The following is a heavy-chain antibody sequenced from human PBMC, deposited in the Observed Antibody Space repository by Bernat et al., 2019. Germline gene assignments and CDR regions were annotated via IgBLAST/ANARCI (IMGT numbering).Heavy chain of an antibody. CDR1: GFTFSDYG. D-gene: IGHD6-13*01. Sequence: QVQLVESGGGMVQPGTSLRLSCAASGFTFSDYGMHWVRQVPGKGLEWVAVIWNDGSNKNYAESVKGRFTMSRDNSKNTLYLQMNSLRAEDTAVYYCARGKGSNYLDAFDIWGQGTMVTVSS. V-gene: IGHV3-33*01. J-gene: IGHJ3*02. CDR3: ARGKGSNYLDAFDI. CDR2: IWNDGSNK.